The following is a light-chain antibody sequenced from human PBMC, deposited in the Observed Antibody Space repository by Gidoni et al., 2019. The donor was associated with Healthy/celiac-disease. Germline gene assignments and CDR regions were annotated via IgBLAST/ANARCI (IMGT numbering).Light chain of an antibody. J-gene: IGKJ3*01. CDR2: DAS. Sequence: AIHLTQSPSSLSASVGDRFTITCRASQGISSALAWYQQKPGKAPKLLIYDASSLESGVPSRFSGSGSGTDFTLTISSLQPEDFATYYCQQFNSYPFTFGPGTKVDIK. CDR1: QGISSA. V-gene: IGKV1-13*02. CDR3: QQFNSYPFT.